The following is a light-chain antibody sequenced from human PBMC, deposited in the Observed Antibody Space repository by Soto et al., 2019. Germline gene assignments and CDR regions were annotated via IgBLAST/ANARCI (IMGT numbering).Light chain of an antibody. Sequence: QSALTQPASVSGSPGQSITISCTRTSSDVGGYNYVSWYQQHPGKAPKLMIYDVSNRPSGVSNRFSGSKSGNTASLTISGLQAEDEADYYCISYTRSNTLYVVFGGGTQLTVL. CDR1: SSDVGGYNY. V-gene: IGLV2-14*01. CDR2: DVS. J-gene: IGLJ2*01. CDR3: ISYTRSNTLYVV.